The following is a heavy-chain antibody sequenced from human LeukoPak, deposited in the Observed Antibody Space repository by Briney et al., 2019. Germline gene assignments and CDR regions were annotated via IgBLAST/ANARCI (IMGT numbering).Heavy chain of an antibody. D-gene: IGHD6-19*01. Sequence: GGALMLSCGAYGYTFSSYAIVWVRGARGKVVEWVSAISGRGGSTYYADSVKGRFTISRDNTKNTLYLQMNSLRGEDTAVYYCAKDVSSGWYVDYWGRGTLVTVSA. V-gene: IGHV3-23*01. CDR3: AKDVSSGWYVDY. CDR2: ISGRGGST. CDR1: GYTFSSYA. J-gene: IGHJ4*02.